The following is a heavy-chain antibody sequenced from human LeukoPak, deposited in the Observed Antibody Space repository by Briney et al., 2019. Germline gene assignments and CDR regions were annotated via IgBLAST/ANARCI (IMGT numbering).Heavy chain of an antibody. CDR2: INHSGST. V-gene: IGHV4-34*01. CDR3: ARPRPYYYDSSGYYGDAFDI. CDR1: GGSFSGYY. Sequence: SETLSLTCAVYGGSFSGYYWSWIRQPPGKGLEWIGEINHSGSTNYNPSLKSRVTISVDTSKNQFSLKLSSVTAADTAVYYCARPRPYYYDSSGYYGDAFDIWGQGAMVTVSS. J-gene: IGHJ3*02. D-gene: IGHD3-22*01.